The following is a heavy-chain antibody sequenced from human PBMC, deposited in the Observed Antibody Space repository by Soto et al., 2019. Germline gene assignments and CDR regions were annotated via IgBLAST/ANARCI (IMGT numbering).Heavy chain of an antibody. CDR1: GDSLSRADCC. CDR3: AREESGLFDH. J-gene: IGHJ4*02. CDR2: ICYSGST. Sequence: SESLSLTCTVSGDSLSRADCCWSWIRQAPGKGLEWIGYICYSGSTYHNPSLKSRTSMSVDTSKKQFSLTLTSVTAADTAVYYCAREESGLFDHWGQGRLVTVSS. D-gene: IGHD5-12*01. V-gene: IGHV4-30-4*08.